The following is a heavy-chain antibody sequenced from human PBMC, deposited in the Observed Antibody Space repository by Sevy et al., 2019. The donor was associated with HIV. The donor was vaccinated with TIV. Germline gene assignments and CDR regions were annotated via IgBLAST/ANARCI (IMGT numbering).Heavy chain of an antibody. CDR1: GYTLTELS. V-gene: IGHV1-24*01. CDR2: FDPEDDEK. J-gene: IGHJ4*02. CDR3: ATTNDYYDTSGYPFDS. D-gene: IGHD3-22*01. Sequence: ASVKVSCKVSGYTLTELSIHWVRQAPGKGLEWMGTFDPEDDEKIYAQKFQGRVTMTEDTSTDTAYMQLSRLRSEDTAVYYCATTNDYYDTSGYPFDSWGQGTLVTVSS.